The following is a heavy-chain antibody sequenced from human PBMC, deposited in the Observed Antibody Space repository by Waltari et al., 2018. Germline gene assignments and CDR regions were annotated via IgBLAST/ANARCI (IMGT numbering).Heavy chain of an antibody. CDR2: IYYSGST. J-gene: IGHJ3*02. CDR3: ARAPKIQLWSDDLRFFDI. Sequence: QLQLQESGPGLVKPSETLSLTCTVSGGSISSSSYYWGWIRQPPGKGLEWIGSIYYSGSTTYNPSLKSRVTISVDTSKNQFSLKLSSVTAADTAVYYCARAPKIQLWSDDLRFFDIWGQGTMVTVSS. V-gene: IGHV4-39*07. D-gene: IGHD5-18*01. CDR1: GGSISSSSYY.